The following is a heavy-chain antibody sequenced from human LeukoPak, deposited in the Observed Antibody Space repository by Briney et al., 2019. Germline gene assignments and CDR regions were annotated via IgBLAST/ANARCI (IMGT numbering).Heavy chain of an antibody. V-gene: IGHV4-38-2*01. CDR2: IYRSGST. D-gene: IGHD6-19*01. J-gene: IGHJ4*02. Sequence: SETLSLTCAVSGYSISSGYYWGWIRQPPGKGLEWIGSIYRSGSTYYNPSLKSRVTISVDTSKNQFSLKLSSVTAADTAVYYCARHWAVAGTTLDYWGQGTLVTVSS. CDR1: GYSISSGYY. CDR3: ARHWAVAGTTLDY.